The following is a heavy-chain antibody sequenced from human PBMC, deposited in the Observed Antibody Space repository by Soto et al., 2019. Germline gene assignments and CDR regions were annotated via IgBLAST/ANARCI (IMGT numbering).Heavy chain of an antibody. D-gene: IGHD6-13*01. CDR2: VNPNSGNT. V-gene: IGHV1-8*01. J-gene: IGHJ3*02. Sequence: GPSVKVSCKASGYTFTMHDINCIRQATGQGLEWIGWVNPNSGNTGYAQKFQGRVTMTRDTSTTTAYMELSSLRSEDTAIYYCAREGLYGSSQDNTFDIWGQGTMVTVSS. CDR3: AREGLYGSSQDNTFDI. CDR1: GYTFTMHD.